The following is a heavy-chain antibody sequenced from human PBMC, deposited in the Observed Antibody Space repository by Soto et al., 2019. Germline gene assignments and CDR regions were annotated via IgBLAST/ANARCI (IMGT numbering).Heavy chain of an antibody. Sequence: EVQLVESGGGLVQPGGSFRLSCEASGFSFTKDWMNWVRQAPGKGLEWVGRIKSNAVGGTTDYAGPVKGRFTISRDDSQSRLFLQLNNLTNEDTGVYHFTTDGLLVHAGIDSWGQGALVIVSS. D-gene: IGHD2-8*02. V-gene: IGHV3-15*07. CDR3: TTDGLLVHAGIDS. J-gene: IGHJ4*02. CDR1: GFSFTKDW. CDR2: IKSNAVGGTT.